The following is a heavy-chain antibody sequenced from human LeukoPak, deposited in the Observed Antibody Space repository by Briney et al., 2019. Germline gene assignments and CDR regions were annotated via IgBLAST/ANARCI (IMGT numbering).Heavy chain of an antibody. J-gene: IGHJ4*02. Sequence: PSETLSLTCAVYGGSFSGYYWSWIRQPPGKGLEWIGEINHSGSTNYNPSLKSRATISVDTSKNQFFLKLSSVTAADTAVYYCARGTNDIAVAGPASFDYWGQGTLVTVSS. V-gene: IGHV4-34*01. CDR3: ARGTNDIAVAGPASFDY. D-gene: IGHD6-19*01. CDR2: INHSGST. CDR1: GGSFSGYY.